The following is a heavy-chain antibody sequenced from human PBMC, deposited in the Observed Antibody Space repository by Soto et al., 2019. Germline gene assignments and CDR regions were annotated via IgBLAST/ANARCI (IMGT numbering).Heavy chain of an antibody. Sequence: GXSVKVSCKASVYTFTSYDINWVRQATGQGLEWMGWMNPNSGNTGYAQKFQGRVTMTRNTSISTAYMELSSLRSEDTAVYYCARGESFYYYDSSGYYYGYFAYWGQGNLVTVSP. V-gene: IGHV1-8*01. CDR1: VYTFTSYD. D-gene: IGHD3-22*01. CDR3: ARGESFYYYDSSGYYYGYFAY. J-gene: IGHJ4*02. CDR2: MNPNSGNT.